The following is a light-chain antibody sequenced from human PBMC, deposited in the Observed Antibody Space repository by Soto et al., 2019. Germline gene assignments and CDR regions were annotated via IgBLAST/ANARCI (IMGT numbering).Light chain of an antibody. CDR3: QQSYSTNPRT. CDR2: DAS. Sequence: DIQLTQSPSSLSTSVGDKFTITCRASQSIRSYLNWVQQKTGKAPKLLIYDASSLQTGVPSRFSGSGSGTDFYLTISSLQPADFATYSCQQSYSTNPRTFGQWTKVDIK. J-gene: IGKJ1*01. V-gene: IGKV1-39*01. CDR1: QSIRSY.